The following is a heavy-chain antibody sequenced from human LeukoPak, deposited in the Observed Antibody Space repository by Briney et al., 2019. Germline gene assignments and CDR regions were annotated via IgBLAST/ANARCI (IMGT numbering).Heavy chain of an antibody. D-gene: IGHD5-24*01. V-gene: IGHV3-7*04. J-gene: IGHJ4*02. CDR1: GFPFSSYW. Sequence: GGSLRLSCVASGFPFSSYWMTWVRQAPGKGLEWVANIKQDGSKKSYVDSVKGRFTISRDNVKNSLYLQMNSLRAEDTAIYYCTRVGYIDEGIDYWGQGTLVTVSS. CDR2: IKQDGSKK. CDR3: TRVGYIDEGIDY.